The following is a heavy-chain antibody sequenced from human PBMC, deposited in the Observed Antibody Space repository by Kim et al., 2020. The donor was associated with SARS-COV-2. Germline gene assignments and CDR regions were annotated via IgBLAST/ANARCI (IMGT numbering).Heavy chain of an antibody. CDR1: GGSISSGGYY. V-gene: IGHV4-31*03. D-gene: IGHD2-15*01. J-gene: IGHJ4*02. CDR2: IYYSGST. Sequence: SETLSLTCTVSGGSISSGGYYWSWIRQHPGKGLEWIGYIYYSGSTYYNPSLKSRVTISVDTSKNQFSLKLSSVTAADTAVYYCARSRGDCSGGSCYWYYFDYWGQGTLVTVSS. CDR3: ARSRGDCSGGSCYWYYFDY.